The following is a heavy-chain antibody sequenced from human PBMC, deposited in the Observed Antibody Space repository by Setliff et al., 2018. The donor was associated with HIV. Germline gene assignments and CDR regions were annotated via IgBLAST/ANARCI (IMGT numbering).Heavy chain of an antibody. CDR3: ARVPYRSAWFSGGHDAFDI. V-gene: IGHV1-18*01. CDR1: GYSFARYG. D-gene: IGHD6-19*01. J-gene: IGHJ3*02. Sequence: ASVKVSCNASGYSFARYGLSWVRQAPGQGLEWMGWISGFNGNTKYAQSFQDRVAMTTETATSTAYMEMRRLRSDDTAVYFCARVPYRSAWFSGGHDAFDIWGQGTMVTVSS. CDR2: ISGFNGNT.